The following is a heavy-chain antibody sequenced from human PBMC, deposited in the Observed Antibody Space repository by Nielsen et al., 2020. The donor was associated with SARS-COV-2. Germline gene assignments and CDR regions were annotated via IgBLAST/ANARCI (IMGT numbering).Heavy chain of an antibody. Sequence: LRLSCAASGFTFDDYAMHWVRQAPGKGLEWVSGISWNSGSIGYADSVKGRFTISRDNAKNSLYLQMNSLRAEDTALYYCAKTEDLAYWGQGTLVTVSS. V-gene: IGHV3-9*01. J-gene: IGHJ4*02. CDR1: GFTFDDYA. CDR2: ISWNSGSI. CDR3: AKTEDLAY.